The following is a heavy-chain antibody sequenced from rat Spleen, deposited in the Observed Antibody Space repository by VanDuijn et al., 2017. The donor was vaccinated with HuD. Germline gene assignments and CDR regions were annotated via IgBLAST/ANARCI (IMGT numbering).Heavy chain of an antibody. CDR2: ISYDGSST. CDR1: GFTFNNYW. Sequence: EVQLVETGGGLVQPGRSLKLSCVASGFTFNNYWMSWTRQAPKKGLEWVATISYDGSSTYYRDSVKGRFTISRDNAKRTLYLQMDSLRSEDTATYYCTTPRDTAGIPPWGQGVMVTVSS. CDR3: TTPRDTAGIPP. D-gene: IGHD1-9*01. J-gene: IGHJ2*01. V-gene: IGHV5-29*01.